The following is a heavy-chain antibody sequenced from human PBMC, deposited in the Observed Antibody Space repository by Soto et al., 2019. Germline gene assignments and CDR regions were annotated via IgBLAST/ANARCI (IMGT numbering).Heavy chain of an antibody. CDR1: GGSISSGGYS. J-gene: IGHJ4*02. Sequence: PSETLSLTCAVSGGSISSGGYSWSWIRQPPXKGLEWIGYIYHSGSTYYSPSLKSRVTISVDRSKNQFSLKLSSVTAADTAVYYCARGVRYYYDSSGYSFDYWGQGTLVTAPQ. D-gene: IGHD3-22*01. V-gene: IGHV4-30-2*01. CDR2: IYHSGST. CDR3: ARGVRYYYDSSGYSFDY.